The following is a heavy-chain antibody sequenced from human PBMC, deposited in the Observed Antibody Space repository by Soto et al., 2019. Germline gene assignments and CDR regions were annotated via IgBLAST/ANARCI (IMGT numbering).Heavy chain of an antibody. V-gene: IGHV1-69*06. J-gene: IGHJ6*02. Sequence: SVKVACKASGDPLISYAIIWVRQAPGQGLEWMGGIIPIFGTANYAQKFQGRVTITADKSTSTAYMELSSLRSEDTAVYYCARVVTIFRCDGMDVWGQGATVTVSS. D-gene: IGHD3-3*01. CDR3: ARVVTIFRCDGMDV. CDR2: IIPIFGTA. CDR1: GDPLISYA.